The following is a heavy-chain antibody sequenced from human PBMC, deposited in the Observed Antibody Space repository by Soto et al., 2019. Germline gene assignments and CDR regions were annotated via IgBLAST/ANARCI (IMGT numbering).Heavy chain of an antibody. CDR3: ARLTSDIAARPGGFDY. Sequence: GESLKISCKGSGYSFTSYWIGWVRQMPGKGLEWMGIIYPGDSDTRYSPSFQGQVTISADKSISTAYLQWSSLKASDTAMYYCARLTSDIAARPGGFDYWGQGTLVTVSS. V-gene: IGHV5-51*01. CDR2: IYPGDSDT. J-gene: IGHJ4*02. D-gene: IGHD6-6*01. CDR1: GYSFTSYW.